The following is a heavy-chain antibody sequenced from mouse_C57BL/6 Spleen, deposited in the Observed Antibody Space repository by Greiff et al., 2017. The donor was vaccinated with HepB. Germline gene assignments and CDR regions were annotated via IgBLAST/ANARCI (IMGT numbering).Heavy chain of an antibody. Sequence: QVQLQQSGPELVKPGASVKISCKASGYAFSSSWMNWVKQRPGKGLEWIGRIYPGDGDTNYNGKFKGKATLTADKSSSTAYMQLSSLTSEDSAVYFCARGMTTVVAERDYFDYWGQGTTLTVSS. V-gene: IGHV1-82*01. CDR3: ARGMTTVVAERDYFDY. CDR2: IYPGDGDT. D-gene: IGHD1-1*01. CDR1: GYAFSSSW. J-gene: IGHJ2*01.